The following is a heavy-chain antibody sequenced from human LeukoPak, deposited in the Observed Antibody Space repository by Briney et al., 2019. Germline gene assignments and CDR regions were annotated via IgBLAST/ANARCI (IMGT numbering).Heavy chain of an antibody. Sequence: ASVKVSCKASGGTFSSYAISWVRQAPGQGLEWMGGIIPIFGTANYAQKFQGRVTMTEDTSTDTAYMELSSLRSEDTAVYYCASHIRYQFDYWGQGTLVTVSS. D-gene: IGHD1-14*01. CDR2: IIPIFGTA. CDR3: ASHIRYQFDY. V-gene: IGHV1-69*06. J-gene: IGHJ4*02. CDR1: GGTFSSYA.